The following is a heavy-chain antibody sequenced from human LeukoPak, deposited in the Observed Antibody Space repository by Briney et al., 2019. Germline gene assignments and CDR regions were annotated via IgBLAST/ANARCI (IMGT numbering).Heavy chain of an antibody. D-gene: IGHD2-2*01. CDR2: ISSSSDTI. CDR3: ARDTRGESDY. Sequence: PGGSLRLSCAVSGFTFSSYSMSWVRQAPGKGLEWISYISSSSDTIYYADSVKGRFTTSRDNAKNSLYLQMSSLRAEDTAVYYCARDTRGESDYWGQGTLVTVSS. J-gene: IGHJ4*02. CDR1: GFTFSSYS. V-gene: IGHV3-48*04.